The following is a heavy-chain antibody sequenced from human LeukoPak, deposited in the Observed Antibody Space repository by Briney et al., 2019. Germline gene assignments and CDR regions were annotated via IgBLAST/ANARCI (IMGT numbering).Heavy chain of an antibody. CDR3: ARGRRGTTVTTFRLGQVFDY. CDR2: MNPNSGNT. D-gene: IGHD4-17*01. Sequence: ASVKVSCKASGYTFTSYDINWVRQATGQGLEWMGWMNPNSGNTGYAQKFQGRATMTRNTSISTAYMELSSLRSEDTAVYYCARGRRGTTVTTFRLGQVFDYWGQGTLVIVSS. V-gene: IGHV1-8*01. J-gene: IGHJ4*02. CDR1: GYTFTSYD.